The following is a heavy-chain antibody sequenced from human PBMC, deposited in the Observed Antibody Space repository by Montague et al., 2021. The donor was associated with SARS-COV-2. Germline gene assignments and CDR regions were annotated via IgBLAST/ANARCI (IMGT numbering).Heavy chain of an antibody. V-gene: IGHV4-34*01. CDR2: INHSGSS. Sequence: SETLPLTCAVYGGSFTGYYWTWIRQPPGKGLEWIGEINHSGSSNYNPSLESRVTMSVDTSKNQFSLRLNSVSAADTAVYYCARAQVTIFGVLIMLPAAGAVDVWGQGTTVTVSS. CDR3: ARAQVTIFGVLIMLPAAGAVDV. D-gene: IGHD3-3*01. CDR1: GGSFTGYY. J-gene: IGHJ3*01.